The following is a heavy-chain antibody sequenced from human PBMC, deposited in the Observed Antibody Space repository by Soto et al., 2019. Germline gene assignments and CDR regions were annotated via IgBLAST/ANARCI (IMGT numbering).Heavy chain of an antibody. D-gene: IGHD3-10*01. CDR3: ATDPYYYGSGSYQGFDP. CDR1: GYTLTELS. V-gene: IGHV1-24*01. CDR2: FDPEDGET. J-gene: IGHJ5*02. Sequence: ASVKVSCKVSGYTLTELSMHWVRQAPGKGLEWMGGFDPEDGETIYAQKFQGRVTMTEDTSTDTAYMELSSLRSEDTAVYYCATDPYYYGSGSYQGFDPWGQGTLVTVSS.